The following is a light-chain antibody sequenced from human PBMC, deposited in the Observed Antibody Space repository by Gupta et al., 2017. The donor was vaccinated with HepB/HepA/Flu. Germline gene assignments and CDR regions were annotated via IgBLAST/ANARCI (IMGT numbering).Light chain of an antibody. V-gene: IGKV4-1*01. Sequence: EIVMIQSPDSLAAFLGGRATISCKSSQTGLGNTNKKNFLAWYQQRPGQPPRLLISWASSRESGVPDRFSGSGSGTNFTLTISSLQPEDVGVYYCQQDVSSPLAFGQGTTVEIK. CDR2: WAS. J-gene: IGKJ1*01. CDR1: QTGLGNTNKKNF. CDR3: QQDVSSPLA.